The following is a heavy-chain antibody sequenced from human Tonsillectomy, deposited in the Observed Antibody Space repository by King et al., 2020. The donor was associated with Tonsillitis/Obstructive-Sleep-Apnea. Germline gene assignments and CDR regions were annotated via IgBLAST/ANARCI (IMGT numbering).Heavy chain of an antibody. CDR2: IYYSGST. V-gene: IGHV4-59*12. Sequence: QLQESGPGLVKPSETLSLTCTVSGGSISSYYWSWIRQPPGKGLEWIAYIYYSGSTNYNPSLKNRLTISVDTSKKQFSLMLSSVTAADTAVYYCVRSYDYFWWSYHSDYYGMDVWGQGTTVTVSS. CDR1: GGSISSYY. J-gene: IGHJ6*02. CDR3: VRSYDYFWWSYHSDYYGMDV. D-gene: IGHD3-16*02.